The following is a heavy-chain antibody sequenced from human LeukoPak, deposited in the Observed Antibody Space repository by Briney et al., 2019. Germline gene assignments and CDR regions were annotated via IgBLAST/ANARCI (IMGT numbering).Heavy chain of an antibody. CDR2: ISSSSSYI. Sequence: GGSLRLSCAASGFTFSSYSMNWVRQAPGKGLEWASSISSSSSYIYYADSVKGRFTISRDNAKNSLYLQMNSLRAEDTAVYYCARVGGYSYGTYYFDYWGQGTLVTVSS. J-gene: IGHJ4*02. CDR1: GFTFSSYS. CDR3: ARVGGYSYGTYYFDY. D-gene: IGHD5-18*01. V-gene: IGHV3-21*01.